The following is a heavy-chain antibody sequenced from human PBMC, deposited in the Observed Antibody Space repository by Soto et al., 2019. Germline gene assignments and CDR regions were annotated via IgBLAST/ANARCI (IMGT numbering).Heavy chain of an antibody. CDR1: GFTFSTYA. Sequence: GGSLRLSCSASGFTFSTYAMSWVRQAPGKGLDWLSAISGSGASTYYADSVKGRFTISRDNSKNTLYLQMNSLRVEDTAVYYCAKDKRGGAAVAGTLFDSWGQGTLVTVSS. J-gene: IGHJ4*02. D-gene: IGHD6-19*01. V-gene: IGHV3-23*01. CDR3: AKDKRGGAAVAGTLFDS. CDR2: ISGSGAST.